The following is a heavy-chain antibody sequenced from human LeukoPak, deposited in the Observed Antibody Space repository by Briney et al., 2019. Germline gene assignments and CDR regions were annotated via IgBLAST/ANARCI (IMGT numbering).Heavy chain of an antibody. D-gene: IGHD6-19*01. CDR1: GYTFTGYY. V-gene: IGHV1-2*02. Sequence: ASVKVSCKASGYTFTGYYMHWVRQAPGQGLEWMGWINPNSGGTNYAQKFQGRVTMTRDTSISTAYMELSRLRSGDTAVYYCARDTIAVAGDLDYWGRGTLVTVSS. CDR3: ARDTIAVAGDLDY. J-gene: IGHJ4*02. CDR2: INPNSGGT.